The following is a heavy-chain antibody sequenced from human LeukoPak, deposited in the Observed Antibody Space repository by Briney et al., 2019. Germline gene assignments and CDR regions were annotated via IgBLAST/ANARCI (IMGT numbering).Heavy chain of an antibody. Sequence: PSETLSLTCTVSGGSISSSSYYWGWIREPPGKGLEWVGYIYYSGSTNYNPSLKSRVTISVDTSKNQFSLKLSSVTAADTAVYYCAREGYFGVYGGNGFDPWGQGTLVTVSS. D-gene: IGHD4-23*01. CDR2: IYYSGST. V-gene: IGHV4-61*01. CDR1: GGSISSSSYY. J-gene: IGHJ5*02. CDR3: AREGYFGVYGGNGFDP.